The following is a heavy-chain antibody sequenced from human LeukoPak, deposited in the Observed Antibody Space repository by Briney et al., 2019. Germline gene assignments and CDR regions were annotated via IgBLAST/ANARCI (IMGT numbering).Heavy chain of an antibody. CDR2: IIGSGGST. CDR3: AKDLSSIVGATRRSAFDI. V-gene: IGHV3-23*01. D-gene: IGHD1-26*01. CDR1: GFTFSSYA. J-gene: IGHJ3*02. Sequence: PGVSLRLSCAASGFTFSSYAMSWVRQAPGKGRECLSSIIGSGGSTYYADSVKGRFTISRDNSKNTLYLQMNRLRAEDTAVYYCAKDLSSIVGATRRSAFDIWGQGTMVTVSS.